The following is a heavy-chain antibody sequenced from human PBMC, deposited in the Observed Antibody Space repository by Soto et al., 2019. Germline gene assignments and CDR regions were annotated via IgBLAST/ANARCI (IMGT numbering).Heavy chain of an antibody. Sequence: GESLKISCKCSGYTFTSYYMHLVRQAPGQGLEWMGIINPSGGSTSYAQKFQGRVTMTRDTSTSTVYMELSSLRSEDTAVYYCARSRRDGYNDYWGQGTLVTVSS. CDR2: INPSGGST. D-gene: IGHD5-12*01. J-gene: IGHJ4*02. V-gene: IGHV1-46*01. CDR3: ARSRRDGYNDY. CDR1: GYTFTSYY.